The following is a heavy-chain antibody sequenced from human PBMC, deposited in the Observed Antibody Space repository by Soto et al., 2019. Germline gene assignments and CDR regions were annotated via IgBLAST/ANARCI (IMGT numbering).Heavy chain of an antibody. CDR3: AREPLAHSYFDF. J-gene: IGHJ4*02. CDR2: LYNDERT. CDR1: GDSVSSHY. Sequence: SETLPLTCTVSGDSVSSHYWSWIRQPAGKGLEWLGRLYNDERTNYNPSLKSRVTMSMDTSKNQFSLKLTSVTAADSAVYFCAREPLAHSYFDFWGQGILVTVSS. V-gene: IGHV4-4*07.